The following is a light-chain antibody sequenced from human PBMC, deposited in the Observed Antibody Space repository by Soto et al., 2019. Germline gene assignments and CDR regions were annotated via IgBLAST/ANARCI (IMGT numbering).Light chain of an antibody. CDR1: QEISNH. J-gene: IGKJ4*01. CDR2: DAS. CDR3: QQYGSSPLT. Sequence: DIQMTQSPSSLSASVGDRVTITCRASQEISNHLAWFQQKPGKPPKSLIYDASSLQSGVPSKFSGSGSGTDFTLTISRLEPEDFAVYYCQQYGSSPLTFGGGTKVEIK. V-gene: IGKV1-16*02.